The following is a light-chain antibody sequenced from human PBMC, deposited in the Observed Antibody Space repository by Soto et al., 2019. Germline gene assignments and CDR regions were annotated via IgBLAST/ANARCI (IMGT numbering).Light chain of an antibody. J-gene: IGKJ1*01. CDR1: QSISSY. V-gene: IGKV1-39*01. CDR2: AAS. CDR3: QQSYSTPWT. Sequence: DIQMTQSPSSLSASVGDIVTITCLASQSISSYLNWYQQKPGKAPKLLIYAASSLQSGVPSRFSGSGSGTDFNLTISSLQTEDFATYECQQSYSTPWTFGQGTKVEIK.